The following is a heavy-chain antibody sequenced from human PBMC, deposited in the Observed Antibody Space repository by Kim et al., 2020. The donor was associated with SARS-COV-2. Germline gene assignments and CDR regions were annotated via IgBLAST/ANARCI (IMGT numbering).Heavy chain of an antibody. D-gene: IGHD3-3*02. J-gene: IGHJ4*01. CDR2: ITNSASDT. CDR3: AKRSSAFSLARRIAFDS. Sequence: GGSLRLSCEGSGFSFSNYAMSWVRQVPGKGLQWVSAITNSASDTFYSDSVEGRFTISRANSKNTLYLQMDNLRGEDTALYYCAKRSSAFSLARRIAFDS. V-gene: IGHV3-23*01. CDR1: GFSFSNYA.